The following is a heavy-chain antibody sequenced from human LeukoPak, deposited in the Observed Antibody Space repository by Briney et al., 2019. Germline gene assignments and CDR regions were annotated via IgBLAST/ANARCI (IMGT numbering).Heavy chain of an antibody. CDR3: AREWMGYSSSRRYYYYYMDV. CDR1: GFTFSSYE. Sequence: GGSLRLSCAASGFTFSSYEMNWVRQAPGKGLEWVSYISSSGSTIYYADSVKGRFTISRDNAKNSLYLQMNSLRAEDTALYYCAREWMGYSSSRRYYYYYMDVWGKGTTVTVSS. V-gene: IGHV3-48*03. J-gene: IGHJ6*03. D-gene: IGHD6-13*01. CDR2: ISSSGSTI.